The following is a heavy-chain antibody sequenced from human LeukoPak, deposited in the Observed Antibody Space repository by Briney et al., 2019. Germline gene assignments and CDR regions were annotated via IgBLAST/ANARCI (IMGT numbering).Heavy chain of an antibody. CDR1: GFTVNGYW. J-gene: IGHJ4*02. CDR2: INSDGSTA. Sequence: PGGSLRLSCAVSGFTVNGYWMHWVRQGPGKGLVWVSHINSDGSTAGYADSVKGRFTISRDTARNTLYLEMSNLRAEDTAVYYCARGYNYRFEYWGQGTLVIVSS. D-gene: IGHD5-24*01. CDR3: ARGYNYRFEY. V-gene: IGHV3-74*01.